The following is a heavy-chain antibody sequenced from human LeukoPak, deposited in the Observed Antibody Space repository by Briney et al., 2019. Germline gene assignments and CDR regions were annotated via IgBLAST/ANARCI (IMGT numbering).Heavy chain of an antibody. J-gene: IGHJ6*04. CDR3: ARDRGYCSSTSCYTDMDV. CDR2: ISSSGSTI. V-gene: IGHV3-48*03. CDR1: GFTFSSYE. D-gene: IGHD2-2*01. Sequence: PGGSLRLSCAASGFTFSSYEMNWVRQAPGKGLEWVSYISSSGSTIYYADSVKGRFTISRDNAKNSLYLQMNSLRAEDTAVYYCARDRGYCSSTSCYTDMDVWGKGTTVTISS.